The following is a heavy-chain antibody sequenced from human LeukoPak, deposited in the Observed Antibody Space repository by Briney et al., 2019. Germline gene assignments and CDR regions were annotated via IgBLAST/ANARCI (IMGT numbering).Heavy chain of an antibody. D-gene: IGHD3-3*01. CDR3: ATREYDFWSGYPDAFDI. Sequence: GGSLRLSWAASGFTFSSYCMSWVRQAPGKGLEWVANIKKDGSEKYYVDSVKGRFTISRDNAKNSLYLQMNSLRAEDTAVYYCATREYDFWSGYPDAFDIWGQGTMVTVSS. V-gene: IGHV3-7*01. CDR2: IKKDGSEK. CDR1: GFTFSSYC. J-gene: IGHJ3*02.